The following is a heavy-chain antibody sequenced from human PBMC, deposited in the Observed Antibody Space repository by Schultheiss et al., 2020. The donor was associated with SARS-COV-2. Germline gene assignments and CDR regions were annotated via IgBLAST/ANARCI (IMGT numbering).Heavy chain of an antibody. Sequence: GESLKISCAASGFTFSDYYMSWIRQAPGKGLEWVSYISSSSSYTNYADSVKGRFTISRDNAKNSLYLQMNSLRAEDTAVYYCARGYSSSFRYFDYWGQGTLVTVSS. CDR3: ARGYSSSFRYFDY. CDR2: ISSSSSYT. J-gene: IGHJ4*02. D-gene: IGHD6-6*01. V-gene: IGHV3-11*06. CDR1: GFTFSDYY.